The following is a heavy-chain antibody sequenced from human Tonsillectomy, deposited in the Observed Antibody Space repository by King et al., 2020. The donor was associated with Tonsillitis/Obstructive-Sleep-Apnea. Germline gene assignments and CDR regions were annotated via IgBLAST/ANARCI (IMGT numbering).Heavy chain of an antibody. Sequence: QLVQSGAEVKKPGASVKVSCKFSGYTLSELSMHWVRQAPGKGLEWMGGFDPEDGETIYPQKFQGRVTMTVDTSTDTAYMELNSLRFEDTAVYYCAMQWGGGGATRGPFDIWGQGTLLTVSS. CDR1: GYTLSELS. CDR2: FDPEDGET. CDR3: AMQWGGGGATRGPFDI. D-gene: IGHD1-26*01. J-gene: IGHJ3*02. V-gene: IGHV1-24*01.